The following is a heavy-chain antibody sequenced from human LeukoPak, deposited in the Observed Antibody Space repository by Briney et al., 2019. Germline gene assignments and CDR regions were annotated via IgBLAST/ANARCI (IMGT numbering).Heavy chain of an antibody. D-gene: IGHD3/OR15-3a*01. V-gene: IGHV1-18*01. CDR1: GGTLSSDA. CDR2: SSGYNGNT. Sequence: SLKVSCTASGGTLSSDAISWGRQAPGQGLEWVWWSSGYNGNTNYSQTFQGRVTPTTDTSSNTGSMELRRLTPDDTALYNCAGARGLAGPSFDYWGQGTLVTVSS. CDR3: AGARGLAGPSFDY. J-gene: IGHJ4*02.